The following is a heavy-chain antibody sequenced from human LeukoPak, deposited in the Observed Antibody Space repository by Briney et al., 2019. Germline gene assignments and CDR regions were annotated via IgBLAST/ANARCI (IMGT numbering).Heavy chain of an antibody. J-gene: IGHJ5*02. CDR1: GGTFSSYA. CDR3: AIYGSGSYCNVAWDNNWFDP. D-gene: IGHD3-10*01. Sequence: GASVKVSCKASGGTFSSYAISWVRQAPGQGLEWMGGIIPIFGTANYAQKFQGRVTITTDESTGTAYMELSSLRSEDTAVYYCAIYGSGSYCNVAWDNNWFDPWGQGTLVTVSS. V-gene: IGHV1-69*05. CDR2: IIPIFGTA.